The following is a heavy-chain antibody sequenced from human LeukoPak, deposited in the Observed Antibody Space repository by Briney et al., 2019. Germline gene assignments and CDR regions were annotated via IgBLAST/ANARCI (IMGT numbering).Heavy chain of an antibody. V-gene: IGHV3-30*07. CDR3: AKAFPYCGGDCYYYYYYYGMDV. Sequence: GRSLRLSCAASGFTFSSYAMHWVRQAPGKGLEWVAVISYDGSNKYYADSVKGRFTISRDNSKNTLYLQMNSLRAEDTAAYYCAKAFPYCGGDCYYYYYYYGMDVWGQGTTVTVSS. D-gene: IGHD2-21*02. CDR2: ISYDGSNK. J-gene: IGHJ6*02. CDR1: GFTFSSYA.